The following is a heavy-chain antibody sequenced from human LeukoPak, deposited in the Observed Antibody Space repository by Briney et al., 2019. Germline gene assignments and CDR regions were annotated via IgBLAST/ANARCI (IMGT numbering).Heavy chain of an antibody. CDR2: IRTKSYGGTT. Sequence: GGSLRLSCAASGFTFSNYAVTWVRQAPGKGLEWIGFIRTKSYGGTTEYAASVKGRFTISRDDSKSIAYLQMNSLKTEDTAVYYCTRDPQIDYWGQGTLVTVSS. V-gene: IGHV3-49*04. CDR3: TRDPQIDY. CDR1: GFTFSNYA. J-gene: IGHJ4*02.